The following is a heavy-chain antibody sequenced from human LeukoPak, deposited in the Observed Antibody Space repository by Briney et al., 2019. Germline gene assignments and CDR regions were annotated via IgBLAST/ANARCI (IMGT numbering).Heavy chain of an antibody. V-gene: IGHV1-46*01. CDR2: INPSGGTT. CDR1: GASAYTFTSNY. CDR3: AKGLTLYDILTGYYPDDAFDI. J-gene: IGHJ3*02. D-gene: IGHD3-9*01. Sequence: ASVKVSCKASGASAYTFTSNYIHWVRQAPGQGLEWMGIINPSGGTTNYAQKFQGRVTMTRDTSTSTVYLELSSLRAEDTALYYCAKGLTLYDILTGYYPDDAFDIWGQGTVVTVSS.